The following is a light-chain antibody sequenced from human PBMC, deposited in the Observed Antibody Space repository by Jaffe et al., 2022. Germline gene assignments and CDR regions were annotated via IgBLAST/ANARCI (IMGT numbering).Light chain of an antibody. V-gene: IGLV3-10*01. CDR2: EDR. J-gene: IGLJ3*02. Sequence: SYELTQPPSVSVSPGQTAKITCSGDALPKKYAYWYQQKSGQAPVLLIFEDRRRPSGIPERFSASSSGTVATLTISEAQLDDEADYYCYSTAGDSNYKAFGGGTKLTVL. CDR3: YSTAGDSNYKA. CDR1: ALPKKY.